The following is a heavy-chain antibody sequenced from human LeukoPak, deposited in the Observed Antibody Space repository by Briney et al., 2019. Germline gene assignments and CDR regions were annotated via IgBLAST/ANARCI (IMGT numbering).Heavy chain of an antibody. CDR1: GFTFSSYW. CDR3: ARSSGDYGVYHYYLDL. Sequence: GGSLRLSCAASGFTFSSYWMNWVRQAPGKGLVWVSRINSDGTGTNYADSVQGRFTISRDNAKNTLYLQMNSLRAEDTAGYFCARSSGDYGVYHYYLDLWGRGTLVTVSS. V-gene: IGHV3-74*01. D-gene: IGHD4-17*01. J-gene: IGHJ2*01. CDR2: INSDGTGT.